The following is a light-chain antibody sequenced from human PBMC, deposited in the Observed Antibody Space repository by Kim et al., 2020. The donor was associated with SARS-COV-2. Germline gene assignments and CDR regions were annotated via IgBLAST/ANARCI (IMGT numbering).Light chain of an antibody. Sequence: SYELTQPPSVSVSPGQTATITCSGDDLGEKYVYWYQQRPGQSPVMVIHENSKRPSGISGRYSGSTSGNTASLIISDSQPTDEAAYYCQTWDSTSVVIGGGTQLTVL. CDR2: ENS. CDR3: QTWDSTSVV. V-gene: IGLV3-1*01. J-gene: IGLJ2*01. CDR1: DLGEKY.